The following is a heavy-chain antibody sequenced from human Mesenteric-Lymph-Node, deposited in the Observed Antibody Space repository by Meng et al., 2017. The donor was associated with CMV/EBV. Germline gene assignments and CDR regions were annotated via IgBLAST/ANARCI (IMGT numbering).Heavy chain of an antibody. CDR3: ARWGFGKIMDY. CDR2: IWYDGSNE. J-gene: IGHJ4*02. V-gene: IGHV3-33*01. Sequence: LKISCAASGFTFERTGMHWVRQAPGKGLEWVAVIWYDGSNEEYADSVKGRFTVSRDNSKNTLYLQMNSLRAEDTAVYYCARWGFGKIMDYWGQGIQVTVSS. CDR1: GFTFERTG. D-gene: IGHD3-3*01.